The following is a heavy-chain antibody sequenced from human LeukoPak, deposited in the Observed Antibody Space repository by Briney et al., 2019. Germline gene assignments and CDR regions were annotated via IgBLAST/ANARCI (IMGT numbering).Heavy chain of an antibody. CDR2: IYYSGST. V-gene: IGHV4-59*01. D-gene: IGHD3-10*01. CDR3: ARSSITMVRGVSHYGMDV. CDR1: GGSISSYY. J-gene: IGHJ6*02. Sequence: SETLSLTCTVSGGSISSYYWSWIRQPPGKGLEWIGYIYYSGSTNYNPSLKSRVTISVDTSKNQFSLKLSSVTAADTAVYYCARSSITMVRGVSHYGMDVWGRGTTVTVSS.